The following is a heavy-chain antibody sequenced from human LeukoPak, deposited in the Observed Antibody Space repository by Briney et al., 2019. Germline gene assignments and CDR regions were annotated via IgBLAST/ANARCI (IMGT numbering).Heavy chain of an antibody. Sequence: TSETLSLTCNVSGASVSSGSYYWSWIRQPPGKGLEWIGYIYYSGSTYYNPSLKSRVTISVDTSKNQFSLKLSSVTAADTAVYYCARVGGGPKWVPAAMYYAFDIWGQGTMVTVSS. CDR1: GASVSSGSYY. D-gene: IGHD2-2*01. V-gene: IGHV4-30-4*08. CDR2: IYYSGST. J-gene: IGHJ3*02. CDR3: ARVGGGPKWVPAAMYYAFDI.